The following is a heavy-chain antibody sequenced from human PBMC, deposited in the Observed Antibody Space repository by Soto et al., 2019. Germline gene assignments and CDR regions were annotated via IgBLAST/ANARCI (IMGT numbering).Heavy chain of an antibody. J-gene: IGHJ4*02. Sequence: QVHLVQSGAEVKKPGASVKLSCKASGYTFSGYVMHWLRQAPGQRLEWMGWINAGNANKQYSQKVQGRVTVTRDTAASAVYLELGSLRSEDMAVYSCAYGMYHDFWSGYYQFDYWGQGALVTVAS. CDR3: AYGMYHDFWSGYYQFDY. CDR2: INAGNANK. CDR1: GYTFSGYV. V-gene: IGHV1-3*01. D-gene: IGHD3-3*01.